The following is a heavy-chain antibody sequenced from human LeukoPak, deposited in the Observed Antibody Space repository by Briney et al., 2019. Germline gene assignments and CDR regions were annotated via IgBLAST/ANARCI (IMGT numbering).Heavy chain of an antibody. D-gene: IGHD3-10*01. CDR2: ISYDGSNK. Sequence: PGGSLRLSCAASGFTFSSYAMHWVRQAPGKGLEWVAVISYDGSNKYYADSVKGRFTISRDNSKNTLYLQMNSLRAEDTAVYYCARGSITMVRGDPPSYWGQGTLVTVSS. CDR1: GFTFSSYA. V-gene: IGHV3-30-3*01. CDR3: ARGSITMVRGDPPSY. J-gene: IGHJ4*02.